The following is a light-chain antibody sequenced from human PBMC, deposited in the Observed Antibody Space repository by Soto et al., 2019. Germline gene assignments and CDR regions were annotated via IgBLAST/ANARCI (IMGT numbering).Light chain of an antibody. CDR1: SGDVGGYNY. V-gene: IGLV2-8*01. Sequence: QSVLTQPPSASGSPGQSVTISCTGTSGDVGGYNYVSWFQQHPGKAPKLIIHEVNQRPSGVPDRFSGSKSGNTASLTVSGLQAEDEADYYCNSHTISNTRVFXTGTKLTVL. J-gene: IGLJ1*01. CDR3: NSHTISNTRV. CDR2: EVN.